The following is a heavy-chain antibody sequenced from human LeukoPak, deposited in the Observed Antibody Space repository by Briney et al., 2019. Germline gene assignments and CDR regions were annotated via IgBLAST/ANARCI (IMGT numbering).Heavy chain of an antibody. J-gene: IGHJ6*03. CDR3: ARLVPADTYYYYYYYMDV. CDR1: GGSISSGDYY. Sequence: PSETLSLTCTVSGGSISSGDYYWSWIRQPPGKGLEWIGYIYYSGSTYYNPSLKSRVTISVDTSKNQFSLKLSSVTAADTAVYYCARLVPADTYYYYYYYMDVWGKGTTVTVSS. V-gene: IGHV4-30-4*08. D-gene: IGHD2-2*01. CDR2: IYYSGST.